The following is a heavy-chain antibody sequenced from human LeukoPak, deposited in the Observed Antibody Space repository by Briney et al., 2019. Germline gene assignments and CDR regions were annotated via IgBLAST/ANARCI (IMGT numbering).Heavy chain of an antibody. D-gene: IGHD3-22*01. Sequence: ASVKVSCKASGYTFTGYYMHWVRQAPGQGLEWMGWINPNSGGTNYAQKFQGRVTMTRDTSISTAYMELSRLRSDDTAVYYCARDGLDNEESYYYDSSGYYYWGQGTLVTVSS. J-gene: IGHJ4*02. CDR2: INPNSGGT. CDR1: GYTFTGYY. CDR3: ARDGLDNEESYYYDSSGYYY. V-gene: IGHV1-2*02.